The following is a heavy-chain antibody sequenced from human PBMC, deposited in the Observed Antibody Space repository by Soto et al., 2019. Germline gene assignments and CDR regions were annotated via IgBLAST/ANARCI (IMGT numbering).Heavy chain of an antibody. D-gene: IGHD2-2*01. V-gene: IGHV4-39*01. CDR1: GGSIGSSSYY. J-gene: IGHJ5*02. CDR3: GAYCSRTSCYDWFDP. Sequence: QMQLQESGPGLVTASETLTLTCRVSGGSIGSSSYYFGWIRQPPGKGLEWIGSLYYTGTTYYNSSLKSRVTISADKSQTQSSLRLSSVTAADTAVYYCGAYCSRTSCYDWFDPWGQGNLVTVSS. CDR2: LYYTGTT.